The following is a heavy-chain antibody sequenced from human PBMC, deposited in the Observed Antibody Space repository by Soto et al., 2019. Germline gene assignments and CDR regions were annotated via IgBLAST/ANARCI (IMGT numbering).Heavy chain of an antibody. D-gene: IGHD6-19*01. V-gene: IGHV5-10-1*03. J-gene: IGHJ4*02. Sequence: EVQLVQSGAEVKKPGDALRISCQGSGYSFISSWISWVRQMPGKGLEWLGRIEFSDSYTNYNPSFQGHVTISADKSISTVYLQLSSLKASDTDMYYCARPGSGWFEYFDNWGQGTLVTVSS. CDR3: ARPGSGWFEYFDN. CDR1: GYSFISSW. CDR2: IEFSDSYT.